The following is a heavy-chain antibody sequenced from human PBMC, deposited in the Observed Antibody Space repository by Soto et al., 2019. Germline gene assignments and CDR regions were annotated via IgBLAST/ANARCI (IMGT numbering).Heavy chain of an antibody. J-gene: IGHJ5*02. V-gene: IGHV1-69*01. D-gene: IGHD3-3*01. Sequence: QVQLVQSGAEVKKPGSSVKVSCKASGGTFSSYAISWVRQAPGQGLEWMGGIIPIFGTANYAQKFQGRVTITADESTSTAYMELSSLRSEDTAVYYCARDRPITIFGVVTPGPFDPWGQGTLVTVSS. CDR1: GGTFSSYA. CDR2: IIPIFGTA. CDR3: ARDRPITIFGVVTPGPFDP.